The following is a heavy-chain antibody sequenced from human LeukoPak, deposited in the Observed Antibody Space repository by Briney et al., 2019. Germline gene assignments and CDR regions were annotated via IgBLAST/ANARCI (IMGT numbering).Heavy chain of an antibody. CDR3: ARVLAGGYDY. D-gene: IGHD3-16*01. CDR1: GFAFSDYY. Sequence: PGGSLRLSCAASGFAFSDYYMSWIRQAPGKGLEWVSDISGGGTIIRYTDSVKGRFTISGDNAKNSLFLQMNSLRAEDTAVYYCARVLAGGYDYWGQGTLVTVSS. J-gene: IGHJ4*02. CDR2: ISGGGTII. V-gene: IGHV3-11*01.